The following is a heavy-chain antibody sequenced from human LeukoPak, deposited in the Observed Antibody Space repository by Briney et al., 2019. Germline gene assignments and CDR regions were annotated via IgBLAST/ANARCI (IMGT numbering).Heavy chain of an antibody. J-gene: IGHJ4*02. V-gene: IGHV3-7*01. CDR3: ARGNSAFDY. D-gene: IGHD4-23*01. CDR2: INHNGNVN. Sequence: PGGSLRLSCAASGFTFSSYWMNWARQAPGKGLEWVASINHNGNVNYYVDSVKGRFTISRDNAKNSLYLQMNSLRAEDTAVYYCARGNSAFDYWGQGTLVTVSS. CDR1: GFTFSSYW.